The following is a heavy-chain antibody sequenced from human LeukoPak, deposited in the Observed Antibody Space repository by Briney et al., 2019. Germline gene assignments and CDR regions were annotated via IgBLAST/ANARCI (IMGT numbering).Heavy chain of an antibody. D-gene: IGHD5-18*01. J-gene: IGHJ5*02. Sequence: TSSETLSLTCTVSGGSISSYYWSWIRQPPRKGLEWIGYIYYSGSTNYNPSLKSRVTISVDTSKNQFSLKLSSVTAADTAVYYCASGGYSYGYDWFDPWGQGTLVTVSS. V-gene: IGHV4-59*08. CDR1: GGSISSYY. CDR2: IYYSGST. CDR3: ASGGYSYGYDWFDP.